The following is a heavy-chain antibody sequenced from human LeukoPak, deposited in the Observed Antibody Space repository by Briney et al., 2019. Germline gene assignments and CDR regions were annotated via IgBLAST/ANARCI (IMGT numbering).Heavy chain of an antibody. CDR1: GGSISSYY. V-gene: IGHV4-59*01. CDR3: ARVFDSGSQAYFYYMDV. J-gene: IGHJ6*03. CDR2: IYYSGST. Sequence: PSETLSLTCTVSGGSISSYYWSWIRQPPGKGLEWIGYIYYSGSTNYNPSLKSRVTISVDTSRNQFSLKLSSVTAADTAVYYCARVFDSGSQAYFYYMDVWGKGTTVTIFS. D-gene: IGHD3-10*01.